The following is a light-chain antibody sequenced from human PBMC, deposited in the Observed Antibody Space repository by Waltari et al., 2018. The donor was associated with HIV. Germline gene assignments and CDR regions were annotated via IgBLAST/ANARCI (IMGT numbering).Light chain of an antibody. V-gene: IGKV3-20*01. CDR3: QQYGSLGRA. CDR2: GAS. CDR1: RSVAGDF. J-gene: IGKJ1*01. Sequence: ELLLTQSPGTLSLPPGYRAALSCRTSRSVAGDFLAWYQQRPGQAPRVLIYGASTRAADVPERFIGSGSGTNFSLTIDGLHSEDSGLYFCQQYGSLGRAFGQGTKV.